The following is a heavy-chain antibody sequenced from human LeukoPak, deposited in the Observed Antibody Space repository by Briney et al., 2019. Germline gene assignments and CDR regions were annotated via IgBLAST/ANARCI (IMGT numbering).Heavy chain of an antibody. CDR3: ASYSGYEHYFDY. D-gene: IGHD5-12*01. Sequence: SETLSLTCTVSGGSISSYYWSWTRQPPGKGLEWIGYIYYSGSTNYNPSLKSRVTISVDTSKNQFSLKLSSVTAADTAVYYCASYSGYEHYFDYWGQGTLVTVSS. J-gene: IGHJ4*02. V-gene: IGHV4-59*01. CDR2: IYYSGST. CDR1: GGSISSYY.